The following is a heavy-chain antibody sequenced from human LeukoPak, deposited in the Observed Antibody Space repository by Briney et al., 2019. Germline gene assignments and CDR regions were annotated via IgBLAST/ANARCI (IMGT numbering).Heavy chain of an antibody. J-gene: IGHJ4*02. Sequence: GGSLRLSCEASGFDFSSYALTWVRQAPGEGLEWVSTIESDTTTNYADSVKGRFFISRDNSKNTLYLQMTNLRAEDTAVYYCAKEGSGSSPRSDYWGQGTLVTVSS. CDR2: IESDTTT. CDR3: AKEGSGSSPRSDY. D-gene: IGHD1-26*01. CDR1: GFDFSSYA. V-gene: IGHV3-23*01.